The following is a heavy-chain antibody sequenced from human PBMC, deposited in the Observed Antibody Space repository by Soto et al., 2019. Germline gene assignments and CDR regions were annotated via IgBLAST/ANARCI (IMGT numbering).Heavy chain of an antibody. D-gene: IGHD3-22*01. CDR2: ISGSGGST. CDR1: VFTFISYA. Sequence: PGWSLRLSCASSVFTFISYAMSWVRQAPGKGLEWVSAISGSGGSTYYADSVKGRFTISRDNSKNTLYLQMNSLRAEDTAVYYCAKDSFLYYYDSSGYYPLDFVDYWGQGTLVTVYS. V-gene: IGHV3-23*01. CDR3: AKDSFLYYYDSSGYYPLDFVDY. J-gene: IGHJ4*02.